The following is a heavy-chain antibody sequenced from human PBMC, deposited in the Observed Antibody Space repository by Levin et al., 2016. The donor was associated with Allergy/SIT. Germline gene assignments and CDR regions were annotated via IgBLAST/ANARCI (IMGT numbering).Heavy chain of an antibody. V-gene: IGHV3-43*02. D-gene: IGHD2-8*01. CDR1: GFTFDDNA. J-gene: IGHJ4*02. Sequence: GGSLRLSCAASGFTFDDNAMHWVRQVPGKGLEWVSLISGDGYSTLYADSVTGRFTISRDNSKNSLYLQMNSLRAEDTALYYCARAPRRYHGTSGAYYFDSWGQGALVTVSS. CDR3: ARAPRRYHGTSGAYYFDS. CDR2: ISGDGYST.